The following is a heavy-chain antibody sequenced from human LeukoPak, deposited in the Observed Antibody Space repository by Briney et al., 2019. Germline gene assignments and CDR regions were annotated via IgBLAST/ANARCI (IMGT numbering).Heavy chain of an antibody. Sequence: QPGRSLRLSCAASGFTFSSYAMHWVRQAPGKGLEWVAVISYDGSNKYYADSVKGRFTISRDNSKNTLYLQMNSLRAEDTAVYYCAREKDISWPRDAFDIWGQGTMVTVSS. CDR3: AREKDISWPRDAFDI. CDR1: GFTFSSYA. D-gene: IGHD2-15*01. J-gene: IGHJ3*02. V-gene: IGHV3-30-3*01. CDR2: ISYDGSNK.